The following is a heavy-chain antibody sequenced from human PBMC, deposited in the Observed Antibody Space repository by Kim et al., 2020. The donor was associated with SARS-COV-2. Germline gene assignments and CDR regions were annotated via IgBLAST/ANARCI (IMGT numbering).Heavy chain of an antibody. V-gene: IGHV3-23*01. CDR2: ITGSGSST. J-gene: IGHJ4*02. CDR1: GFTFSNYA. Sequence: GGSLRLSCAASGFTFSNYALSWVRQTPGKGLEWVSAITGSGSSTYYADSLKGRFTISRDNSKNTLYLQMNSLRAEDTAVYYCAKPCGSGSYYNYPHDSWGQGTLVTVSS. D-gene: IGHD3-10*01. CDR3: AKPCGSGSYYNYPHDS.